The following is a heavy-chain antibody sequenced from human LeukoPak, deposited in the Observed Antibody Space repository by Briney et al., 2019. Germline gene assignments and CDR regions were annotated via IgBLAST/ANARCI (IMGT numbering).Heavy chain of an antibody. CDR2: INHSGST. D-gene: IGHD6-13*01. Sequence: SETLSLTCAVYGGSFSGYYWSWIRQPPGKGLEWIGEINHSGSTNYNPSLKSRVTISVDTSKNQFSLKLSSVTAADTAVYYCARLPPYIAAAHVDVWGKGTTVTVSS. V-gene: IGHV4-34*01. CDR3: ARLPPYIAAAHVDV. CDR1: GGSFSGYY. J-gene: IGHJ6*04.